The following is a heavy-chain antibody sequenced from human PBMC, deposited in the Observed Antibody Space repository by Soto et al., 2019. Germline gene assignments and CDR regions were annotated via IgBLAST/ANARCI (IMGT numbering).Heavy chain of an antibody. CDR2: ISAYNGNT. J-gene: IGHJ4*02. CDR3: ASSSLHTGTHDY. D-gene: IGHD4-17*01. Sequence: QVQLVQSGAEVKKPGASVKVSCKASGYTVTSYGISWVRPAPGQGLDWMGWISAYNGNTNSAQKLQGRVTMTTGTSTSTAYMELRSLRSDDTAVYYCASSSLHTGTHDYWGQGTLVTVSS. V-gene: IGHV1-18*01. CDR1: GYTVTSYG.